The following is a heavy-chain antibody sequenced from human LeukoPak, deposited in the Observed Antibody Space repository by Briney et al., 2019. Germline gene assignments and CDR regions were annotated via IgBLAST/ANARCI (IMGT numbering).Heavy chain of an antibody. J-gene: IGHJ4*02. Sequence: TGGSLILSCAASGFTFSGYWMHWVRQGPGKGLVWVSKISGDGKITTYADSVKGRFTISRDNAKNTLYLQLNSLRAEDTAVYYCARGTNDWKGIDYWGQGPQVTVSS. CDR1: GFTFSGYW. V-gene: IGHV3-74*03. CDR2: ISGDGKIT. D-gene: IGHD1-1*01. CDR3: ARGTNDWKGIDY.